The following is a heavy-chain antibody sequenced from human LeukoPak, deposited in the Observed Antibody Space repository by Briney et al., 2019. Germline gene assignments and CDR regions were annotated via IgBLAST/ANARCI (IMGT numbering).Heavy chain of an antibody. CDR1: GFTFSNYC. CDR2: IKEDGSEK. J-gene: IGHJ4*02. V-gene: IGHV3-7*01. D-gene: IGHD3-16*02. CDR3: ARKYDYVSGTYRLARVHFDY. Sequence: GGSLRLSCAASGFTFSNYCMSWVRQAPGKGLEWVANIKEDGSEKYYVDSVRGRFTISRDNAESSLYLQMNSLRAEDTAVYYCARKYDYVSGTYRLARVHFDYWGQGSLVTVSS.